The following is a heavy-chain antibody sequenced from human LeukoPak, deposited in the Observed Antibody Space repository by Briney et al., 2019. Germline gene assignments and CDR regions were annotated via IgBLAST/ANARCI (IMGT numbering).Heavy chain of an antibody. CDR2: ISSSGTTI. CDR1: GFTFSSYE. V-gene: IGHV3-48*03. J-gene: IGHJ5*02. D-gene: IGHD5-12*01. CDR3: ARLLVATPGVDP. Sequence: GGSLRLSCAASGFTFSSYEMHWVRQAPGKGLAWVADISSSGTTIYYADSVKGRFTISRDNAKNSLYLQMNSLRAEDTAVYYCARLLVATPGVDPWGQGTLVTVSS.